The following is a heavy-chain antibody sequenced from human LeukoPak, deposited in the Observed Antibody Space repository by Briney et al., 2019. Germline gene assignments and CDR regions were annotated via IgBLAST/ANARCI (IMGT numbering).Heavy chain of an antibody. J-gene: IGHJ5*02. CDR2: IYYSGST. Sequence: KTSETLSLTCTVSGGSISSYYWSWIRQPPGKGLEWIGYIYYSGSTNYNPSLKSRVTISVDTSKNQFSLKLSSVTAADTAVYYCARGLGGPMGIYCSSTSCYTGGLDPWGQGTLVTVSS. V-gene: IGHV4-59*08. D-gene: IGHD2-2*02. CDR1: GGSISSYY. CDR3: ARGLGGPMGIYCSSTSCYTGGLDP.